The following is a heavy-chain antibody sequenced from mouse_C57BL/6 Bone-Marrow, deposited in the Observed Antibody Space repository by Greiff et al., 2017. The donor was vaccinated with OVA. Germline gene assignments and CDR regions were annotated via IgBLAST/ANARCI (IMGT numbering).Heavy chain of an antibody. CDR3: ARRMGNYGAMDY. CDR2: IHPNSGST. J-gene: IGHJ4*01. CDR1: GYTFTSYW. V-gene: IGHV1-64*01. Sequence: VQLQQPGAELVKPGASVKLSCKASGYTFTSYWMHWVKQRPGQGLEWIGMIHPNSGSTNYNEKLKSKATLTVDKSSSTAYMQLSSLTSEDSAVDCCARRMGNYGAMDYWGQGTSVTVSS. D-gene: IGHD2-1*01.